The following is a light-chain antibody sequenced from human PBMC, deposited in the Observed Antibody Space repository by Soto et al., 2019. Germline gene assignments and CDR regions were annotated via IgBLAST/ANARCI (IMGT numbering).Light chain of an antibody. V-gene: IGKV1-9*01. CDR1: QGIIIT. CDR3: QRLNGPALT. Sequence: DIQLTQSPSFLSASVGARVTITCRASQGIIITFGWYQQRQGKAPDLLIYDASSLESGVPSRFSGSGSGKEFTLTINGLQPEDFATYYCQRLNGPALTFGGGTKVEIK. J-gene: IGKJ4*02. CDR2: DAS.